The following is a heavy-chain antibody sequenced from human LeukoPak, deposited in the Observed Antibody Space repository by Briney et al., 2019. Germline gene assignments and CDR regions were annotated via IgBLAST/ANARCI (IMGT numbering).Heavy chain of an antibody. J-gene: IGHJ4*02. V-gene: IGHV5-51*01. CDR3: ARRLLGGSGSFDY. Sequence: GESLKISCKGSGYSFTSHWIGWIRQMPGKGLEWMGLIHPLYSDSRYSPSFQGQVTMSADKSINTVYLQWSSLKASDTAMYFCARRLLGGSGSFDYWGQGTVVTVSS. D-gene: IGHD3-10*01. CDR2: IHPLYSDS. CDR1: GYSFTSHW.